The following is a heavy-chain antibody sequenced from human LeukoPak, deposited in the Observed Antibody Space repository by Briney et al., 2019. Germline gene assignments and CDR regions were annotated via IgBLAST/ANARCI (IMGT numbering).Heavy chain of an antibody. CDR1: GFTFTTYG. V-gene: IGHV3-23*01. D-gene: IGHD6-19*01. CDR2: ISGSGGST. CDR3: AKGIVVAATSRGTFDY. Sequence: GGSLRLSYAASGFTFTTYGMSWVRQAPGKGLQWVSAISGSGGSTFYADSVRGRCTISRDKSKNTLYMQMNSTRAEDTAVYYCAKGIVVAATSRGTFDYWGQGTLVTVSS. J-gene: IGHJ4*02.